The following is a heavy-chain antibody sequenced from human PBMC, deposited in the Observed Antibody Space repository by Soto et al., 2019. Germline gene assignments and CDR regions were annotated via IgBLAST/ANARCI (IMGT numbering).Heavy chain of an antibody. V-gene: IGHV4-31*03. CDR2: IYYSGST. CDR1: GGSISSGGYY. J-gene: IGHJ6*02. CDR3: ARAKGQDYYYYYYGMDV. Sequence: PSETLSLTCTVSGGSISSGGYYWSWIRQHPGKGLEWIGYIYYSGSTYYNPSLKSRVTISVDTSKNQFSLKLSSVTAADTAVYYCARAKGQDYYYYYYGMDVWGQGTTVTVPS.